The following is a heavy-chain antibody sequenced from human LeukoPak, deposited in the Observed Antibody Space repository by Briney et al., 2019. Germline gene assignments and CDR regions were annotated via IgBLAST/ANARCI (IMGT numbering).Heavy chain of an antibody. CDR2: MNPNSGNT. J-gene: IGHJ6*03. Sequence: GASVKVSCKASGYTFTSYDINWVRQATGQGLEWMGWMNPNSGNTGYAQKFQGRVTITRNTSIGTAYMELSSLRSGDTAVYYCARGAARLSYYYYMDVWGKGTTVTASS. CDR1: GYTFTSYD. V-gene: IGHV1-8*03. CDR3: ARGAARLSYYYYMDV. D-gene: IGHD6-6*01.